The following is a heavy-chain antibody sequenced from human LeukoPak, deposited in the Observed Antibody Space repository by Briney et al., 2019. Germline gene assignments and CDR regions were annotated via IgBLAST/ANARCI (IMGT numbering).Heavy chain of an antibody. Sequence: SETLSLTCTVSGFSISSYHWIWLPQPPGKEREGRGYIYYSGSNNYTPSLKSRVTISVETSKNQFSLKLGSVTAADTAVYYCARVWRDGSVTRFDPWGQGTLVTVSS. V-gene: IGHV4-59*01. J-gene: IGHJ5*02. D-gene: IGHD3-10*01. CDR2: IYYSGSN. CDR1: GFSISSYH. CDR3: ARVWRDGSVTRFDP.